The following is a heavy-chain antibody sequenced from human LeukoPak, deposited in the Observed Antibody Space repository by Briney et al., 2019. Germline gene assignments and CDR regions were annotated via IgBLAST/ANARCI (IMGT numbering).Heavy chain of an antibody. CDR2: ISAYNGNT. CDR1: GYTFTSYG. CDR3: ARETWIQLWPHYFDY. J-gene: IGHJ4*02. V-gene: IGHV1-18*01. Sequence: GASVKVSCKASGYTFTSYGISWVRQAPGQGLEWMGWISAYNGNTNYAQKLQGRVTMTTDTPTSTAYMELRSLRSDDTAVYYCARETWIQLWPHYFDYWGQGTLVTVSS. D-gene: IGHD5-18*01.